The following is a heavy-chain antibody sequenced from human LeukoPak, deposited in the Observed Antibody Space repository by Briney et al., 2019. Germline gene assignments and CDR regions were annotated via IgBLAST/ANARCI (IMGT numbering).Heavy chain of an antibody. CDR1: GYTFTSYG. CDR3: ARDLPYGDYEDF. Sequence: ASVKVSCKASGYTFTSYGISWVRQAPGQGLEWMGWISAYNGDANYAQNLQGRVTMTTDTSTSTAYMELRSLRSDDTAVYCCARDLPYGDYEDFWGQGTLVTVSS. D-gene: IGHD4-17*01. J-gene: IGHJ4*02. V-gene: IGHV1-18*01. CDR2: ISAYNGDA.